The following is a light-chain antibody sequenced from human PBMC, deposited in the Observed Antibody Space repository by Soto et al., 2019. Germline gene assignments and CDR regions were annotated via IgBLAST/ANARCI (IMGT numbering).Light chain of an antibody. Sequence: IQMTQPPNSLSASVADRVTITCQATQDIMKYLNWDQQKPGKAPKLLIYDASSLETGVPSRFSGSGSWTDFTLTISSLQAEDFATDYCQQDDYLLHIFGHGARLEFK. CDR2: DAS. J-gene: IGKJ5*01. CDR1: QDIMKY. V-gene: IGKV1-33*01. CDR3: QQDDYLLHI.